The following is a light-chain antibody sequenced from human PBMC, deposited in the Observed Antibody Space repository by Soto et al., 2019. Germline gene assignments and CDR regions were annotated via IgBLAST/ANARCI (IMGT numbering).Light chain of an antibody. CDR1: QSVSSN. CDR2: GAS. J-gene: IGKJ3*01. Sequence: EIVMTQSPATLSVSPGERATLSCRASQSVSSNLAWYQQKPGQAPRLLIYGASTRATGIPARFSGSGSGTEFTLTIRSLQSEDFAVYYCQQYNNWPGITFGPGTKVDIK. V-gene: IGKV3-15*01. CDR3: QQYNNWPGIT.